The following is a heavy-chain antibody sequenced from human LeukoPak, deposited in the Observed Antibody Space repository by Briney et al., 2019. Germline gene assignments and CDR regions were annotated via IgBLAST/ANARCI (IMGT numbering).Heavy chain of an antibody. CDR2: INHSGST. D-gene: IGHD4/OR15-4a*01. J-gene: IGHJ6*02. V-gene: IGHV4-39*07. CDR1: GASINSSNFY. CDR3: ARGPNMAPMHYYYYGMDV. Sequence: SETLSLTCTVSGASINSSNFYWGWIRQPPGKGLEWIGEINHSGSTNYNPSLKSRVTISVDTSKNQFSLKLSSVTAADTAVYYCARGPNMAPMHYYYYGMDVWGQGTTVTVSS.